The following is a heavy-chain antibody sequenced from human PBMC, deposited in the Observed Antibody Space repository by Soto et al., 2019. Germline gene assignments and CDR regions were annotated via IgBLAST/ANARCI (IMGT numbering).Heavy chain of an antibody. CDR2: IVVGSGNT. J-gene: IGHJ6*03. CDR3: AAHINLRDRYCSSTSCYAHYYYYYMDV. V-gene: IGHV1-58*02. CDR1: GFTFTSSA. D-gene: IGHD2-2*01. Sequence: GASVKVSCKASGFTFTSSAMQWVRQARGQRLEWIGWIVVGSGNTNYAQKFQERVTITRDMSTSTAYMELSSLRSEDTAVYYCAAHINLRDRYCSSTSCYAHYYYYYMDVWGKGTKVTVSS.